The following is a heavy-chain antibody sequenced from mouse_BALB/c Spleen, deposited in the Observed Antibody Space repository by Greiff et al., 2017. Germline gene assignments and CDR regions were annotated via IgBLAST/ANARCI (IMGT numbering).Heavy chain of an antibody. CDR3: TRGVSVFDY. CDR2: INPSNGGT. J-gene: IGHJ2*01. Sequence: VKLMESGAELVKPGASVKLSCKASGYTFTSYYMYWVKQRPGQGLEWIGEINPSNGGTNFNEKFKSKATLTVDKSSSTAYMQLSSLTSEDSAVYYCTRGVSVFDYWGQGTTLTVSS. V-gene: IGHV1S81*02. CDR1: GYTFTSYY.